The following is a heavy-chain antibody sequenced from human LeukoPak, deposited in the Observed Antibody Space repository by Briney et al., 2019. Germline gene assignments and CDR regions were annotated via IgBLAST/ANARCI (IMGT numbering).Heavy chain of an antibody. Sequence: SETMSLSCTVSGASINSTYYWGWIRQSPGKGLEWIGTVHHSGSTFYNPSLKGRVSISVDTSKNEFSLKLTSVTAADTAIYYCARDLRDGVVAATYWFDPWGQGTLVAVSS. CDR2: VHHSGST. CDR1: GASINSTYY. V-gene: IGHV4-39*07. CDR3: ARDLRDGVVAATYWFDP. D-gene: IGHD2-15*01. J-gene: IGHJ5*02.